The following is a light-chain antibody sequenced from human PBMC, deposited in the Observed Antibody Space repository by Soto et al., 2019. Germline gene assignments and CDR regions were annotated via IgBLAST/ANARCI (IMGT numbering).Light chain of an antibody. Sequence: NFMLTQPHSVSESPGKTLSISCTRSSGSIANNYVQWYQQRPGSAPTTVIYENNQRLSGVPDRFSGSTDGSSNSASLTISGLQTEDEADYYCQSYDNFNLLFGGGTKLTVL. V-gene: IGLV6-57*04. J-gene: IGLJ2*01. CDR3: QSYDNFNLL. CDR2: ENN. CDR1: SGSIANNY.